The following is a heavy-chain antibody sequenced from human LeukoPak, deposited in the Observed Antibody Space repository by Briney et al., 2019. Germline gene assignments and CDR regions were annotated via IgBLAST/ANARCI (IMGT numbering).Heavy chain of an antibody. CDR3: ASPGARFLEWLLLV. V-gene: IGHV1-69*13. CDR1: GGTFSSYA. J-gene: IGHJ4*02. CDR2: IIPIFGTA. Sequence: ASVKVSCKASGGTFSSYAISWVRQAPGQGLEWMGGIIPIFGTANYAQKFQGRVTITADESTSTAYMELSRLRSDDTAVYYCASPGARFLEWLLLVWGQGTLVTVSS. D-gene: IGHD3-3*01.